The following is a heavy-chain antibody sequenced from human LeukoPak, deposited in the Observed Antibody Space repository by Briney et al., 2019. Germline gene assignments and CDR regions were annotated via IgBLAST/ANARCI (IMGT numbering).Heavy chain of an antibody. CDR2: ISSNGGST. V-gene: IGHV3-64*01. Sequence: GGSLRLSCAASGFTFSSYAMHWVRQAPGKGLEYVSAISSNGGSTYYANSVKGRFTISRDNSKNTLYLQMGSLRAEDMAVYYYARGEGYCSSTSCQDFDYWGQGTLVTVSS. CDR1: GFTFSSYA. D-gene: IGHD2-2*01. CDR3: ARGEGYCSSTSCQDFDY. J-gene: IGHJ4*02.